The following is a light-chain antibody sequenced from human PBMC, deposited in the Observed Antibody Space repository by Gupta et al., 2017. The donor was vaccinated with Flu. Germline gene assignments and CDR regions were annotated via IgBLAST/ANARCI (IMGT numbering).Light chain of an antibody. CDR1: SSNIGAGYD. J-gene: IGLJ1*01. Sequence: VPIPGSGSSSNIGAGYDLHGYQQLTVTAPKLLIYANTKRPSGVPDRFSGSTSGNSASLAITELQAEDEADYYCQSYDSSMSGYVFGTGTKVTVL. CDR3: QSYDSSMSGYV. CDR2: ANT. V-gene: IGLV1-40*01.